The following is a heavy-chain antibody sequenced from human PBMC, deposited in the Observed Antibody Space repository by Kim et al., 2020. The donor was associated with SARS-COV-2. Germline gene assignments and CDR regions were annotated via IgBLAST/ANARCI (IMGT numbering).Heavy chain of an antibody. Sequence: ETTYSPSFQGQGTISADKSISTAYLQWNSLKASDTAMYYCARGYRYGYFDYWGQGTPVTVSS. J-gene: IGHJ4*02. CDR3: ARGYRYGYFDY. V-gene: IGHV5-51*01. CDR2: ET. D-gene: IGHD5-18*01.